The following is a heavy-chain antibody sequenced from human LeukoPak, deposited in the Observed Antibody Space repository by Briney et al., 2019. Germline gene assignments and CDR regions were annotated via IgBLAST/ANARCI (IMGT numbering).Heavy chain of an antibody. D-gene: IGHD6-13*01. CDR2: INPSGGST. V-gene: IGHV1-46*01. CDR1: GYTFTSYG. CDR3: ARVESSSWTFDY. J-gene: IGHJ4*02. Sequence: WASVKVSCKASGYTFTSYGISWVRQAPGQGLEWMGIINPSGGSTSCAQKFQGRVAMTRDMSTSTVYMELSSLRSEDTAVYYCARVESSSWTFDYWGQGTLVTVSS.